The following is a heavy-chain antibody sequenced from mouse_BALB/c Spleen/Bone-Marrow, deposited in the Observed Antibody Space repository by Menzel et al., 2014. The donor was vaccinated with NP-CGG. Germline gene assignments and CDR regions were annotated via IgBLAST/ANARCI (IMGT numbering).Heavy chain of an antibody. V-gene: IGHV1-87*01. CDR2: IYPGDGVT. J-gene: IGHJ4*01. D-gene: IGHD2-1*01. CDR1: GCTFISNW. Sequence: VQLQQSGAELARPGASVKFSCKASGCTFISNWMQWVKQRPGQGLDWIGAIYPGDGVTRYTQKFRGMATLTADKSSNTAYMQLSSLTSEDSAVYFCASSYGNYDAMDYWGQGTSVTVSS. CDR3: ASSYGNYDAMDY.